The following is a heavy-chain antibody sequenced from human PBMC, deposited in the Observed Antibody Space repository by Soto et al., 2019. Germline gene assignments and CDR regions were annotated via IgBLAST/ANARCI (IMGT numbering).Heavy chain of an antibody. J-gene: IGHJ5*02. V-gene: IGHV4-59*08. CDR2: IYHTGST. D-gene: IGHD3-22*01. Sequence: PSETLSLTCTVSGGSISGFHWSWIRQPPGKGLEWIGYIYHTGSTNYNPSLKSRVTVSVDTSKNQFSLKLNSVTAADTAVYYCARHLYDSSGYYYDGNWFDPWGQGTLVTVSS. CDR1: GGSISGFH. CDR3: ARHLYDSSGYYYDGNWFDP.